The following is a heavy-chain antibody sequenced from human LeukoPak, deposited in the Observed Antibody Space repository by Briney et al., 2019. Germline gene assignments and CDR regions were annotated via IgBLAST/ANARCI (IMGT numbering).Heavy chain of an antibody. Sequence: SVKVSCKASGGTFSSYAISWVRQAPGQGLEWMGGIIPIFGTANYTQKFQCRVTITTHESTSTAYMELSSLRSEDTSVYHCASDCGDSHPGMGYWGQGTLVTVSS. CDR1: GGTFSSYA. CDR3: ASDCGDSHPGMGY. V-gene: IGHV1-69*05. CDR2: IIPIFGTA. J-gene: IGHJ4*02. D-gene: IGHD2-21*02.